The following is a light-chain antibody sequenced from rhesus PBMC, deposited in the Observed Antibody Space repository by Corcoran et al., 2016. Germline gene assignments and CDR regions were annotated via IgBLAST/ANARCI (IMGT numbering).Light chain of an antibody. CDR1: QSVSTS. V-gene: IGKV3S9*01. J-gene: IGKJ4*01. CDR2: DSS. CDR3: QQYDTWNT. Sequence: EIVMTQSPATLSLPPGERATLSCRASQSVSTSVAWYQQRPPQAPRLLIYDSSIRATGIPDRFSGSGSVTDFTLILSSLEPEDIGIYFCQQYDTWNTFGGGTKVEL.